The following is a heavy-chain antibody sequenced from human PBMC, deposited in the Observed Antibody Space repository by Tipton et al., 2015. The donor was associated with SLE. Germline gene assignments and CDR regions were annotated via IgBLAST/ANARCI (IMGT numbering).Heavy chain of an antibody. Sequence: QLVQSGAEVKKPGASVKVSCKASGYTFIRYGISWVRQAPGQGLEWMEWISTYNGNTNYAQKLQGRVTMTTDTSTTTAYMELRRLRSDDPAVYYCARESISNDAFDIWGLGTMVTVSS. CDR3: ARESISNDAFDI. CDR2: ISTYNGNT. V-gene: IGHV1-18*01. J-gene: IGHJ3*02. CDR1: GYTFIRYG.